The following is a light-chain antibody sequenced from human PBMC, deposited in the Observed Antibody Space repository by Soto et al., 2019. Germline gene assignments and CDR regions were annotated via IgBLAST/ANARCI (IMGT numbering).Light chain of an antibody. CDR1: SSDIGTYNL. J-gene: IGLJ1*01. CDR2: EGI. CDR3: CSYAGSGTDNYV. Sequence: QSALTQPASVSGSPGQSITISCTGTSSDIGTYNLVSWYQHYPCKAPKLMIYEGIKRPSGVSNRCSGSKSGNTAFLTISGLQTEDEADYYCCSYAGSGTDNYVFGSGTKLTVL. V-gene: IGLV2-23*01.